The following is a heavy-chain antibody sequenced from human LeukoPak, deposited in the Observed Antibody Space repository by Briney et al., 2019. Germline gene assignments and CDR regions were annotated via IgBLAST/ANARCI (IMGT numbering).Heavy chain of an antibody. D-gene: IGHD5-18*01. Sequence: GASVKVSCTASGGTFSSYAISWVRQAPGQGLEWMGGIIPIFGTANYAQKFQGRVTITADESTSTAYMELSSLRSEDTAVYYCARTPPRSSYGYHYYYYGMDVWGQGTTVTVSS. J-gene: IGHJ6*02. CDR1: GGTFSSYA. V-gene: IGHV1-69*13. CDR2: IIPIFGTA. CDR3: ARTPPRSSYGYHYYYYGMDV.